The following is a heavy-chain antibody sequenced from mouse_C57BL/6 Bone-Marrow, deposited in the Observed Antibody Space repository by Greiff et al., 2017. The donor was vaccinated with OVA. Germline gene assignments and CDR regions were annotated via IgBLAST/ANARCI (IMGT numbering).Heavy chain of an antibody. J-gene: IGHJ4*01. V-gene: IGHV1-26*01. CDR3: ARLANWDVDYAMDY. Sequence: EVQLKQSGPELVKPGASVKISCKASGYTFTDYYMNWVKQSHGKSLEWIGDINPNNGGTSYNQKFKGKATLTVDKSSSTAYMELRSLTSEDSAVYYCARLANWDVDYAMDYWGQGTSVTVSS. D-gene: IGHD4-1*01. CDR2: INPNNGGT. CDR1: GYTFTDYY.